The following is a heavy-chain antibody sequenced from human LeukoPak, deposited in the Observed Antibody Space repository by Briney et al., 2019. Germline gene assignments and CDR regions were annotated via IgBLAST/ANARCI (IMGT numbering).Heavy chain of an antibody. CDR2: IIPILGIA. D-gene: IGHD5-12*01. V-gene: IGHV1-69*04. Sequence: ASVKVSCKASGGTFSSYAISWVRQAPGQGLEWMGRIIPILGIANYAQKFQGRVTITADKSTSTAYMELSSLRSEDTAVYYCAGWLRTNPNGPMHAFDIWGQGTMVTVSS. J-gene: IGHJ3*02. CDR3: AGWLRTNPNGPMHAFDI. CDR1: GGTFSSYA.